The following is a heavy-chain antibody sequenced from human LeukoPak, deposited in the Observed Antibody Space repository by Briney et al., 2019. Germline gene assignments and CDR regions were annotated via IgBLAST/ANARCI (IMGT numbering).Heavy chain of an antibody. CDR1: GFTFSSYG. J-gene: IGHJ6*02. CDR2: ISYDGSNK. CDR3: ARAGEKDYGMDV. V-gene: IGHV3-30*03. Sequence: GGSLRLSCAASGFTFSSYGMHWVRQAPGKGLEWVAVISYDGSNKYYADSVKGRFTISRDNSKNTLYLQMNSPRAEDTAVYYCARAGEKDYGMDVWGQGTTVTVSS. D-gene: IGHD3-10*01.